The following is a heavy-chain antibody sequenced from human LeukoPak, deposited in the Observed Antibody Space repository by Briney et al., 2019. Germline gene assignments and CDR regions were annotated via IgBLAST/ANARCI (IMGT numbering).Heavy chain of an antibody. CDR2: ISGSAGST. CDR1: GVTFSSSA. CDR3: AKDSRLEY. D-gene: IGHD1-1*01. Sequence: GGSLRLSCAASGVTFSSSAMSWGRQAPGQGLEWVSAISGSAGSTYYADSVKGRFTISRDNSKNTLHLQMNSLRAEDTAVYYCAKDSRLEYWGQGTLVTVSS. V-gene: IGHV3-23*01. J-gene: IGHJ4*02.